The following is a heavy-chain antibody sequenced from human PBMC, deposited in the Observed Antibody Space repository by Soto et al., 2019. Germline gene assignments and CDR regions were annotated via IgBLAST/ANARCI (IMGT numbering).Heavy chain of an antibody. V-gene: IGHV3-53*01. D-gene: IGHD2-15*01. CDR2: IYSGGST. CDR3: ARDPGYFSGGSCYGGYGMDV. Sequence: GGSLRLSCAASGFTVSSNYMSWVRQAPGKGLEWASVIYSGGSTYYADSAKGRFTISRDNSKNTLYPQMNSVRAEDTAVYYCARDPGYFSGGSCYGGYGMDVWGQGTTVTVSS. J-gene: IGHJ6*01. CDR1: GFTVSSNY.